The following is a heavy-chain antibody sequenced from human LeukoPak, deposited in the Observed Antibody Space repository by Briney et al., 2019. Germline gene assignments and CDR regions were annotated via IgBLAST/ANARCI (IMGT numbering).Heavy chain of an antibody. Sequence: GGSLRLSCAAAGFGFSGNAMAWVRQAPGKGLGWVSGFGGGSDTYYADSVKGRFTISRDDSKNTLYLQMNNLRAEDTALYYCAKGPYWGQGSLVSVSS. CDR2: FGGGSDT. CDR3: AKGPY. J-gene: IGHJ4*02. V-gene: IGHV3-23*01. CDR1: GFGFSGNA.